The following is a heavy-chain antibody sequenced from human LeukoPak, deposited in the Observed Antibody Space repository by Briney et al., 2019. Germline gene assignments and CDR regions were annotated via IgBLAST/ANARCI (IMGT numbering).Heavy chain of an antibody. CDR2: IIPILSIT. CDR3: ARDRHHADAAMIRGID. V-gene: IGHV1-69*04. D-gene: IGHD5-18*01. J-gene: IGHJ4*02. Sequence: GASVKVSCKASGGTFSSFGISWVRQAPGQGLEWMGRIIPILSITNYAQKFQDRVTITADKSMSTVYMELSSLRSEDTAVYYCARDRHHADAAMIRGIDWGQGTLVTVSS. CDR1: GGTFSSFG.